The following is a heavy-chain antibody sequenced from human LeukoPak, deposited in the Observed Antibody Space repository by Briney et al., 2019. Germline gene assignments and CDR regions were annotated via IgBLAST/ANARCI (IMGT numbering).Heavy chain of an antibody. CDR2: INHSGST. J-gene: IGHJ2*01. Sequence: SETLSLTCAVYGGSFSDYYWSWIRQPPGKGLEWIGEINHSGSTNYNPSLKSRVTISVDTSKNQFSLKLSSVTAADTAVYYCARCPRAARNWYFDLWGRGTLVTVSS. V-gene: IGHV4-34*01. D-gene: IGHD6-13*01. CDR3: ARCPRAARNWYFDL. CDR1: GGSFSDYY.